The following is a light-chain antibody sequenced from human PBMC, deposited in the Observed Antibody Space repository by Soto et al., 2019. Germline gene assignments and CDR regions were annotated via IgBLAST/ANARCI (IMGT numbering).Light chain of an antibody. CDR3: SSYVCNNIVYV. CDR2: EVS. V-gene: IGLV2-8*01. J-gene: IGLJ1*01. Sequence: QSALTQPPSASGSPGQSVNISCTGSSSDVDDYKSVSWYQQHPGKTPKLLIYEVSKRPSGVPDRFSGSKSGNTASLTVSGLQAEDEADDYCSSYVCNNIVYVFGTGTKLTVL. CDR1: SSDVDDYKS.